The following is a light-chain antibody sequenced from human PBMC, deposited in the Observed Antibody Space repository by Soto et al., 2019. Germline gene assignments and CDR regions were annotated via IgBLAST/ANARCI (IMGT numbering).Light chain of an antibody. J-gene: IGKJ2*01. Sequence: DIQLTQSPSFLSASVGDRVTITCRASQGISSYLAWYQQKPGKAPRLLIYAASTLQRGVPSRFSGRGSGTEFTLAISILQPEEVATYYCQQLNRYPPYTFGQGTKLEIK. V-gene: IGKV1-9*01. CDR1: QGISSY. CDR3: QQLNRYPPYT. CDR2: AAS.